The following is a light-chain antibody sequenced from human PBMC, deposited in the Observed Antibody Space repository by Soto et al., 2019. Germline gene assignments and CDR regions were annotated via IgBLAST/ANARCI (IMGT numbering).Light chain of an antibody. Sequence: PGGRATLSCRASQSVSSSSLSWYQQKPGQAPRLLIYDTSSRATDIPDRFSGSGSGTDFTLTISRLEPEDFTVYYWQHYGTSMWTFGQGTTVEIK. V-gene: IGKV3-20*01. J-gene: IGKJ1*01. CDR1: QSVSSSS. CDR2: DTS. CDR3: QHYGTSMWT.